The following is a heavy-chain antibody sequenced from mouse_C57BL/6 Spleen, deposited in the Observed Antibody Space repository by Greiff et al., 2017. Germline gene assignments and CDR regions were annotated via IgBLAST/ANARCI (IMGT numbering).Heavy chain of an antibody. V-gene: IGHV1-53*01. Sequence: QVQLQQPGAELVKPGASVKLSCKASGYTFTSYWMPWVKQRPGQGLEWIGNINPGNGGTNYTEKFKSKATLTVDTSSSTAYMQLSSLTSEDTAVYYCARDYDGSPDYWGQGTTLTVSA. CDR2: INPGNGGT. J-gene: IGHJ2*01. CDR1: GYTFTSYW. D-gene: IGHD1-1*01. CDR3: ARDYDGSPDY.